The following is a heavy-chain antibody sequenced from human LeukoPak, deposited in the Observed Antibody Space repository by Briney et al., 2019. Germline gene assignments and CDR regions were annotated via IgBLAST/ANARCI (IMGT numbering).Heavy chain of an antibody. V-gene: IGHV3-21*06. CDR3: AREPPYGTWSLDY. J-gene: IGHJ4*02. D-gene: IGHD2-15*01. CDR1: GFTFSSYS. CDR2: ISSSSSYI. Sequence: GGSLRLSCEASGFTFSSYSMNWVRQAPGKGLEWVSSISSSSSYIYYADSVKGRFIISRDNAKNSLYLQMNSLRAEDTALYYCAREPPYGTWSLDYWGQGALVTVSS.